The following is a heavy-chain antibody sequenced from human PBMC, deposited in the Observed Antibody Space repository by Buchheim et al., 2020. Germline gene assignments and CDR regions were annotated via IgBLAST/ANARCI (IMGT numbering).Heavy chain of an antibody. V-gene: IGHV3-30-3*01. CDR2: ISYDGSNK. CDR3: ARDAGITIFGVVPDWFDP. Sequence: QVQLLESGGGVVQPGRSLRLSCAASGFTFSSYAMHWVRQAPGKGLEWVAVISYDGSNKYYADSVKGRFTISRDNSKNTLYLQKNSLRAEDTAVYYCARDAGITIFGVVPDWFDPWGQGTL. D-gene: IGHD3-3*01. J-gene: IGHJ5*02. CDR1: GFTFSSYA.